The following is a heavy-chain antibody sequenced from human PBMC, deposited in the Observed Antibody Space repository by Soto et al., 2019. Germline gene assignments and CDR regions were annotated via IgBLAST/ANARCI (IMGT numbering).Heavy chain of an antibody. Sequence: SETLSVTCTGSGGSISGYYWILIRQPPGKGLEWIGYIYYSGSTNYNPSLKSRVTISIDTSKNQFSLKLSSVTAADTAVYYCARTYYDFWSGYWRWFDPWGQGTLVTVSS. CDR1: GGSISGYY. D-gene: IGHD3-3*01. V-gene: IGHV4-59*01. CDR2: IYYSGST. J-gene: IGHJ5*02. CDR3: ARTYYDFWSGYWRWFDP.